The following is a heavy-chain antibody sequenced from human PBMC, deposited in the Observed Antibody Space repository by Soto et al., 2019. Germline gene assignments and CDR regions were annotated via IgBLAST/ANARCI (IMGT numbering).Heavy chain of an antibody. CDR3: ARDPAP. CDR2: ISNSATT. V-gene: IGHV4-31*03. CDR1: GGPISTGGSY. Sequence: QVQLQESGPGLVKPSQTLSLTCTVSGGPISTGGSYWSWIRQHPGKGLEWIGSISNSATTYSNPSLKSRVTLSVDTSKTQFSLKLSSVTVADTAVYYCARDPAPWGQGALVTVSS. J-gene: IGHJ5*02.